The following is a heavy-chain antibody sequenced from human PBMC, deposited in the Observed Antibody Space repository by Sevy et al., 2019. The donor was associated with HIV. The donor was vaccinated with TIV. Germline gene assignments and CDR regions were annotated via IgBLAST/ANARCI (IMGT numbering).Heavy chain of an antibody. V-gene: IGHV3-23*01. J-gene: IGHJ4*02. D-gene: IGHD2-15*01. CDR2: ISGSGGST. Sequence: GGSLRLSCAASGFTFSSYAMSWVRQAPGKGLEWVSAISGSGGSTYYADSVKGRFTISRDNSKNTLYLQMNSPRAEDTAVYYCAKDSGYCSGGSCYSSFDYWGQGTLVTVSS. CDR1: GFTFSSYA. CDR3: AKDSGYCSGGSCYSSFDY.